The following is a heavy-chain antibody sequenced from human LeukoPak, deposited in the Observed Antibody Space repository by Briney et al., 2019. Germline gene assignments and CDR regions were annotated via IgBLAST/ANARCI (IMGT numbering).Heavy chain of an antibody. J-gene: IGHJ4*02. Sequence: ASVKVSCKVSGYTLTELSMHWVRQAPGKGLEWMGGFDPEDGETIYAQKFQGRVTMTEDTSIDTAYMELSSLRSEDTAVYYCATGYDSSGYYKYWGQGTLVTVSS. V-gene: IGHV1-24*01. CDR1: GYTLTELS. D-gene: IGHD3-22*01. CDR2: FDPEDGET. CDR3: ATGYDSSGYYKY.